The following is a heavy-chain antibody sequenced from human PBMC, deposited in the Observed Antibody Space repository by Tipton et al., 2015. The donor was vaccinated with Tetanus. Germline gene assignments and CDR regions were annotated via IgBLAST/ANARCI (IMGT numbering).Heavy chain of an antibody. CDR2: TSPSGRT. Sequence: TLSLTCTVSGGSIRGGSYQWNWIRQPPGKGLEWLAYTSPSGRTNSNYSLKSRITISQDMSKNQFSLRLASVTAADTAVYYCARANYEFPKKGPFDSWGQGALVIVSS. D-gene: IGHD3-3*01. V-gene: IGHV4-61*01. CDR3: ARANYEFPKKGPFDS. J-gene: IGHJ4*02. CDR1: GGSIRGGSYQ.